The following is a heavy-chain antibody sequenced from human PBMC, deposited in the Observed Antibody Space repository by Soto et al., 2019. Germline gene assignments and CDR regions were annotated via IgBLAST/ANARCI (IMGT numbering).Heavy chain of an antibody. J-gene: IGHJ4*02. CDR1: GFTFSNSA. D-gene: IGHD2-2*01. CDR3: VLCTTTSCYGKFDY. Sequence: GASVKVSCKASGFTFSNSAIQWMRQARGERLEWIGWIVVGSGNTNYAQKIQERVTIIRDMSTSTSYMELSSLTSEDTAVYYCVLCTTTSCYGKFDYWGQGILVTVSS. CDR2: IVVGSGNT. V-gene: IGHV1-58*02.